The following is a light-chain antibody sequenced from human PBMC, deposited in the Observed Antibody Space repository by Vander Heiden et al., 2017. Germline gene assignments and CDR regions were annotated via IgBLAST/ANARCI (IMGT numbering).Light chain of an antibody. V-gene: IGKV2-30*02. CDR3: RQCEHCPYT. J-gene: IGKJ2*01. Sequence: DVVMTQSPLSLPVTLGQPASISCRASESLEHRDGSTYLTWLHQRPGQSPRRLIYKGSNRDSRVPDTFSGSGSGTDFTLKISSVEAEDFGVYYCRQCEHCPYTFGQATKMEIK. CDR1: ESLEHRDGSTY. CDR2: KGS.